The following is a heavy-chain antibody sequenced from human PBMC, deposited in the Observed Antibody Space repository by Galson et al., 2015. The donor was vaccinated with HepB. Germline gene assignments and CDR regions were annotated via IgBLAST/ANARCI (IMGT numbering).Heavy chain of an antibody. Sequence: SVKVSCKASGGTFSSYAISWVRQAPGQGLEWMGGIIPIFGTANYAQKFQGRVTITADESTSTAYMELRSLRSDDTAVYYCARDPEGSVGATTSWFDPWGQGTLVTVSS. CDR2: IIPIFGTA. CDR3: ARDPEGSVGATTSWFDP. J-gene: IGHJ5*02. V-gene: IGHV1-69*13. D-gene: IGHD1-26*01. CDR1: GGTFSSYA.